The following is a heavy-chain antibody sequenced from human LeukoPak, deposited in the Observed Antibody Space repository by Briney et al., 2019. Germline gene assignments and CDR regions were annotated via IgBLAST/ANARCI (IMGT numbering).Heavy chain of an antibody. CDR1: GFTFSSYW. Sequence: YPGGPLRLSCGASGFTFSSYWMHWVRQAPGKGLVWVGRIKSKTDGGTTDYAAPVKGRFTISRDDSKNTLYLQMNSLKTEDTAVYYCTTGDYGDYVGAFDIWGQGTMVTVSS. J-gene: IGHJ3*02. CDR2: IKSKTDGGTT. D-gene: IGHD4-17*01. V-gene: IGHV3-15*01. CDR3: TTGDYGDYVGAFDI.